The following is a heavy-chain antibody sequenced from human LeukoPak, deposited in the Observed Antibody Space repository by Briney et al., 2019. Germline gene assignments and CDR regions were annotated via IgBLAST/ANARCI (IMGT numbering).Heavy chain of an antibody. Sequence: ASVKVSCKASGYTFTSYYMYWVRQAPGQGLEWMGLINPGGGSTNYAQKFQGRVTVTRDMSPRTVYMELSSLRSDDTAVYYCARGVHVRKYDSNHNCFDPWGQGTLVTVSS. D-gene: IGHD3-22*01. J-gene: IGHJ5*02. CDR1: GYTFTSYY. CDR2: INPGGGST. V-gene: IGHV1-46*01. CDR3: ARGVHVRKYDSNHNCFDP.